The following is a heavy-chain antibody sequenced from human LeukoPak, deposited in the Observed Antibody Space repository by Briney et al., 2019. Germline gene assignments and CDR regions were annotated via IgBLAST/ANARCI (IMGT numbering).Heavy chain of an antibody. CDR2: INSDGSST. Sequence: PGGSLRLSCAASGITFSSYWMHWVRQAPGKGLVWVSRINSDGSSTSYADSVKGRFTISRDNARNTLYLQMSSLRDEDTAVYYCAKNYESGRGVPYGMDVWGQGTTVTVSS. V-gene: IGHV3-74*01. J-gene: IGHJ6*02. CDR3: AKNYESGRGVPYGMDV. D-gene: IGHD3-10*01. CDR1: GITFSSYW.